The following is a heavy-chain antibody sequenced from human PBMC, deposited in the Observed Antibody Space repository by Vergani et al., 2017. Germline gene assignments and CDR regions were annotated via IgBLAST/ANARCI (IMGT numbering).Heavy chain of an antibody. CDR2: IRYDGSNK. V-gene: IGHV3-30*02. CDR3: AKGAADPQNYSMNV. CDR1: GFTFSSYG. J-gene: IGHJ6*02. D-gene: IGHD6-25*01. Sequence: QVQLVESGGGVVQPGGSLRLSCAASGFTFSSYGMHWVRQAPGKGLEWVAFIRYDGSNKYYADSVKGRFTISRDNSKNTLYLQMNSLRAEDTAVYYCAKGAADPQNYSMNVWGQGTMVTVSS.